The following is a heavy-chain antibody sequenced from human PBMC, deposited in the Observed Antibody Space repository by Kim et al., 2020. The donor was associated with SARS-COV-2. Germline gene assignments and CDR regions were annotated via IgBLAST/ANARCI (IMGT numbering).Heavy chain of an antibody. V-gene: IGHV1-3*01. D-gene: IGHD3-3*01. CDR3: ARGGAVLRFLEWLSSYFAY. CDR2: INAGSGNT. CDR1: GYTFSNYA. J-gene: IGHJ4*02. Sequence: ASVKVSCKASGYTFSNYAMHWVRQAPGQRLEWMGWINAGSGNTEYSQKFQGRLIITRDTSASTAYMELSSLRSEDTAVYYCARGGAVLRFLEWLSSYFAYWGQGTLGTVSS.